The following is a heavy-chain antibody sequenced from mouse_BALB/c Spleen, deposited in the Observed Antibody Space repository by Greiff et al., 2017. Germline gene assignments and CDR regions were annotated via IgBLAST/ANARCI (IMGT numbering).Heavy chain of an antibody. J-gene: IGHJ2*01. V-gene: IGHV2-6-7*01. D-gene: IGHD2-1*01. CDR1: GFSLTGYG. CDR3: ARGALWYLLDY. CDR2: IWGDGST. Sequence: QVQLKESGPGLVAPSQSLSITCTVPGFSLTGYGVNWVRQPPGKGLEWLGMIWGDGSTDYNSALKSRLSISKDNSKSQVFLKMNSLQTDDTARYYCARGALWYLLDYWGQGTTLTVSS.